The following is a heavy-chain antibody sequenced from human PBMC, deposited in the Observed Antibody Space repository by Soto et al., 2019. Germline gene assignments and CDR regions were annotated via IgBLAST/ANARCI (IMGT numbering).Heavy chain of an antibody. J-gene: IGHJ4*02. CDR1: DGSIISGNYC. CDR3: ARTPLPDNKRAYSFDY. V-gene: IGHV4-30-4*01. Sequence: SVFDGSIISGNYCCSRKNQPPGKDLEWIGHIYYSGSTYYNPSLKSRVTISAATSKNQLSRKLSSVTAADMAVYYCARTPLPDNKRAYSFDYCGEGPLV. D-gene: IGHD2-15*01. CDR2: IYYSGST.